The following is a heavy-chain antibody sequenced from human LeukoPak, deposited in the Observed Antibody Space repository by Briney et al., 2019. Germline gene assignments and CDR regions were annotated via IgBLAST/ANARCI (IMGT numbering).Heavy chain of an antibody. J-gene: IGHJ4*02. CDR3: AKGLERESRLDS. D-gene: IGHD1-1*01. V-gene: IGHV3-23*01. CDR1: GFTFNTYT. Sequence: GGSLRPSCAASGFTFNTYTMYWVRQAPGKGLEWVSGIRNSDDTTYYADSVKGRFTISRDNSKNTLFLQMNSLRAEDTALYYCAKGLERESRLDSWGQGTLVTVSS. CDR2: IRNSDDTT.